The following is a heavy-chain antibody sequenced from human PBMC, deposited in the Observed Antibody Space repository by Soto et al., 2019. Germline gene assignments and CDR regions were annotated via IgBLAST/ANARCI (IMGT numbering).Heavy chain of an antibody. CDR2: ISYDGSNK. D-gene: IGHD3-3*01. CDR1: GFTFSSYA. Sequence: GGSLRLSCAASGFTFSSYAMHWVRQAPGKGLEWVAVISYDGSNKYYADSVKGRFTISRDNSKNTLYLQMNSLRAEDTAVYYCARDKQWLLWFDYWGQGTLVTVSS. V-gene: IGHV3-30-3*01. CDR3: ARDKQWLLWFDY. J-gene: IGHJ4*02.